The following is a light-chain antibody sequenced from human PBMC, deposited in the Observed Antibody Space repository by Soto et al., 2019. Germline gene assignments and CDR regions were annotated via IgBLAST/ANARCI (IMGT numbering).Light chain of an antibody. CDR1: NSDIGSSNL. CDR3: CSYAGRTYVV. J-gene: IGLJ2*01. Sequence: QSVLTQPASVSASPGQSITISCTGTNSDIGSSNLVSWYQQQPGKAPRLVIYEVTRGPSWISNRFSGSKSGNTAFLTISGLEPDDEAHYYCCSYAGRTYVVFGGGTKLTVL. CDR2: EVT. V-gene: IGLV2-23*02.